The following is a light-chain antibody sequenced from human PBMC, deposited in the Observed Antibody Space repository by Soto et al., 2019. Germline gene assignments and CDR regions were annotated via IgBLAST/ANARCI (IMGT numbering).Light chain of an antibody. CDR2: GAS. J-gene: IGKJ5*01. V-gene: IGKV3-15*01. CDR3: QHYNNWPPIT. Sequence: EIVLTQSPGTLSLSPVSRATLSCRASQSVSSSYLAWYQQKPGQAPRLLIYGASSRATGIPARFSGSGSGTEFILTISSLQSEDFAVYYCQHYNNWPPITFGQGTRLEIK. CDR1: QSVSSSY.